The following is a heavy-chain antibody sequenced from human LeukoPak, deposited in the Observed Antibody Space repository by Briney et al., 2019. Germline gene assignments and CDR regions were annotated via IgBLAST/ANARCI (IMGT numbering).Heavy chain of an antibody. CDR1: GYTFTDYY. V-gene: IGHV1-69-2*01. CDR2: VDPEDGET. D-gene: IGHD5-12*01. J-gene: IGHJ4*02. CDR3: ATDAVATAEYYFDY. Sequence: VKVSCKVSGYTFTDYYMHWVQQAPGKGLEWMGLVDPEDGETIYAEKFQGRVTITADTSTDTAYMELSSLRSEDTAVYYCATDAVATAEYYFDYWGQGTLVTVSS.